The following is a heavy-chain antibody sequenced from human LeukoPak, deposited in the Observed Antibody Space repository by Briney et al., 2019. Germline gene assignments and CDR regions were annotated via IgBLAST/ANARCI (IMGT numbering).Heavy chain of an antibody. D-gene: IGHD4-17*01. CDR2: FNHSGST. CDR1: GGFFSGYY. CDR3: ARGLFYGDYVSYYYYMDV. V-gene: IGHV4-34*01. J-gene: IGHJ6*03. Sequence: SETLSLTCAVYGGFFSGYYWSWIRQPPGKGLEWLGEFNHSGSTNYNPSLKSRVTISVDTSKNQFSLKLSSVTAADTAVYYCARGLFYGDYVSYYYYMDVWGKGTTVTVSS.